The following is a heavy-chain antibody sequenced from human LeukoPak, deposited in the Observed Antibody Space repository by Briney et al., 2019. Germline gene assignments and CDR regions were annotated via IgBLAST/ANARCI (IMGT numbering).Heavy chain of an antibody. D-gene: IGHD3-16*01. J-gene: IGHJ4*02. CDR3: AKGGRWDVTPFDY. Sequence: GGSLRLSCAASGFTFTSYSMNRVRQAPGKGLEWVSTISGGGGSTYYADSVKGRFTISRDNSKNTLYLQVNSLRAEDTAVYYCAKGGRWDVTPFDYWGQGTLVTVSS. V-gene: IGHV3-23*01. CDR1: GFTFTSYS. CDR2: ISGGGGST.